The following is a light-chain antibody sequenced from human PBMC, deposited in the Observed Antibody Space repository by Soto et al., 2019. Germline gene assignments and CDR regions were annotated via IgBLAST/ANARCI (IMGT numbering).Light chain of an antibody. CDR1: QSVSSTG. Sequence: EIVLTQSPGTLSLSPGERATLSCRASQSVSSTGLVWYQQQPGQAPRLLIDGASSRATGIPDKFSGSGSGTDCTLNISRLEPEDFAVYYGHQCGNSDRTVGQGTEVEV. CDR3: HQCGNSDRT. CDR2: GAS. J-gene: IGKJ1*01. V-gene: IGKV3-20*01.